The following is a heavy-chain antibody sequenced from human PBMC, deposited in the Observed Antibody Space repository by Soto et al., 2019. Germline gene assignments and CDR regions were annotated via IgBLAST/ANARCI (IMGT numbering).Heavy chain of an antibody. CDR1: GYTFTSYY. D-gene: IGHD3-22*01. CDR3: ARAMIVVVTIFDY. J-gene: IGHJ4*02. CDR2: INPSGGST. V-gene: IGHV1-46*01. Sequence: ASVKVSCKASGYTFTSYYMHWVRQAPGQGLEWMGIINPSGGSTSYAQKFQGRVTISRDNSKNTLYLQMNSLRAEDTAVYYCARAMIVVVTIFDYWGQGTLVTVSS.